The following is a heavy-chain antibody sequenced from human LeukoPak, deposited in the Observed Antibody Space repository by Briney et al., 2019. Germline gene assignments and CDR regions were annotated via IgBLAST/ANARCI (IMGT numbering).Heavy chain of an antibody. D-gene: IGHD6-13*01. J-gene: IGHJ5*02. CDR3: ARGYSSSWYQPWYWFDP. CDR1: GGSFSGYY. CDR2: INHSGST. V-gene: IGHV4-34*01. Sequence: NPSETLSLTCAVYGGSFSGYYWSWLRQPPGRGLEWIGEINHSGSTNYNPSLKSRVTILVDTSKNQFSLNLTSVTAADTAVYYCARGYSSSWYQPWYWFDPWGQGTLVTVSS.